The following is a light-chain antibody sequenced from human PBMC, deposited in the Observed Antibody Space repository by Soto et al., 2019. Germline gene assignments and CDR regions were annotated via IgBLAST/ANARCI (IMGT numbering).Light chain of an antibody. J-gene: IGLJ1*01. CDR1: SSDVGGYNY. CDR2: DVK. CDR3: SSYAGDYTFV. Sequence: QSALTQPRSVSGSPGQSVTLSCTGTSSDVGGYNYVTWYQQYPGKAPKVMIYDVKTWPSGVPDRFSGSKSGNTAALTISGLQAEDEADYYCSSYAGDYTFVFGTGTKLTVL. V-gene: IGLV2-11*01.